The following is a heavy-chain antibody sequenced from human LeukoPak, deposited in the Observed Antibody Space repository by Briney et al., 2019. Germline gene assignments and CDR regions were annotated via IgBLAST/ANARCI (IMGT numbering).Heavy chain of an antibody. CDR3: AVAPGDY. V-gene: IGHV1-2*02. CDR2: INPNRGGT. CDR1: GYTFTGYY. Sequence: GASVKVSCKASGYTFTGYYMHWVRQAPGQGLEWMGWINPNRGGTNYAQKIKRRATMTTATSISTAYIKLSRLRADDTAIFYCAVAPGDYWGQGTLVTVSS. J-gene: IGHJ4*02. D-gene: IGHD2-21*01.